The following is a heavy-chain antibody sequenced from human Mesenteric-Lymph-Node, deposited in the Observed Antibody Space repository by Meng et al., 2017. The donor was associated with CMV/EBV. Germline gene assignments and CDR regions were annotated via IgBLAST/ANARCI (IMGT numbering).Heavy chain of an antibody. J-gene: IGHJ4*02. CDR2: IKQDGSEK. CDR3: TRARGRIAATEDYFDY. Sequence: GESLKISCAASGFIFSSYWMSWVRQAPGKGLEWVANIKQDGSEKYYVDSVKGRFIISRDNAKNSQSLQMNSLRAEDTAVYYCTRARGRIAATEDYFDYWGQGTPVTVSS. D-gene: IGHD6-13*01. V-gene: IGHV3-7*01. CDR1: GFIFSSYW.